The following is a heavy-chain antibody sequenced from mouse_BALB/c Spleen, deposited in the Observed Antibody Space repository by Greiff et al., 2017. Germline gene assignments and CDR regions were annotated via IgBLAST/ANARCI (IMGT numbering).Heavy chain of an antibody. CDR3: ARYIYYYGSSYWYFDV. Sequence: VQLQQPGAELVKPGASVKMSCKASGYTFTSYWMHWVKQRPGQGLEWIGVIDPSDSYTSYNQKFKGKATLTVDTSSNTAYMQLSSLTSEDSAVYYCARYIYYYGSSYWYFDVWGAGTTVTVSS. J-gene: IGHJ1*01. CDR2: IDPSDSYT. CDR1: GYTFTSYW. D-gene: IGHD1-1*01. V-gene: IGHV1-59*01.